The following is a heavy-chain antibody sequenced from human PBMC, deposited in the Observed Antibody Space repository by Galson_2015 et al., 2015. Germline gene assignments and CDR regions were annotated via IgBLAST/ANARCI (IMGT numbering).Heavy chain of an antibody. V-gene: IGHV3-21*01. D-gene: IGHD3-9*01. CDR1: GFTFSSYS. Sequence: SLRLSCAASGFTFSSYSMNWVRQAPGKGLEWVSSISSSSSYIYYADSVKGRFTISRDNAKNSLYLQMHSLRAEYTAVYYCARDSWYFDWFLQFDYWGQGTLFTVSS. J-gene: IGHJ4*02. CDR2: ISSSSSYI. CDR3: ARDSWYFDWFLQFDY.